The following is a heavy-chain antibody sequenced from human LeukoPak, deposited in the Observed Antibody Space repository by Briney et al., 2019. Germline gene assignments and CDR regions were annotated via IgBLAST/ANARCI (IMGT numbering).Heavy chain of an antibody. D-gene: IGHD6-13*01. CDR3: ARDLGAAGTSDY. Sequence: SVKVSCTASGGTFSSYAISWVRQAPGQGLEWMGGIIPIFGTANYAQKFQGRVTITADESTSTAYMELSSLRSEDTAVYYCARDLGAAGTSDYWGQGTLVTVSS. V-gene: IGHV1-69*13. CDR2: IIPIFGTA. J-gene: IGHJ4*02. CDR1: GGTFSSYA.